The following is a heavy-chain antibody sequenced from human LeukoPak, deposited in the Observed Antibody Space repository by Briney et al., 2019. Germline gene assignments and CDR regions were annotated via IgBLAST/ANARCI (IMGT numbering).Heavy chain of an antibody. CDR1: GFTFSDHY. D-gene: IGHD2-8*01. CDR3: VRGVIGSCTATRCEYMDV. V-gene: IGHV3-72*01. Sequence: GGSLRLSCAASGFTFSDHYMEWVRQAPGKGLEWVGRIRNRAKGHTTEYGTSVKGRFIISRDDSKKSVYLQMNSLTTENTAVYFCVRGVIGSCTATRCEYMDVWGKGAAVTVSS. J-gene: IGHJ6*03. CDR2: IRNRAKGHTT.